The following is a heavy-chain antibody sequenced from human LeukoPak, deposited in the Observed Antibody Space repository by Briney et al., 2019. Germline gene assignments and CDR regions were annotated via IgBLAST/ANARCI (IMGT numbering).Heavy chain of an antibody. CDR2: IYGNGATT. Sequence: GGSLRLSCAASGFTFSSYSMNWVRQAPGKGLEWVAIIYGNGATTDYADSVKGRFTISRDDSKYTLYLQMNSLRAEDTAVYYCARKYSGFDYWGQGTLVTVSS. J-gene: IGHJ4*02. CDR1: GFTFSSYS. V-gene: IGHV3-23*01. CDR3: ARKYSGFDY. D-gene: IGHD5-12*01.